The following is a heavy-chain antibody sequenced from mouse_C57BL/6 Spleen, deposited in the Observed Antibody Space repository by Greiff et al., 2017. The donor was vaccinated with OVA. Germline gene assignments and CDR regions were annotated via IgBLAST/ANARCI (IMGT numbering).Heavy chain of an antibody. Sequence: QVQLQQPGAELVRPGSSVKLSCKASGYTFTSYWMHWVKQRPIQGLEWIGNIDPSDSETHYNQKFKDKATLTVDKSSSTAYMQRSSLTSEDSAVYYCARSYDGYYDYWGQGTTLTVSS. V-gene: IGHV1-52*01. D-gene: IGHD2-3*01. J-gene: IGHJ2*01. CDR2: IDPSDSET. CDR1: GYTFTSYW. CDR3: ARSYDGYYDY.